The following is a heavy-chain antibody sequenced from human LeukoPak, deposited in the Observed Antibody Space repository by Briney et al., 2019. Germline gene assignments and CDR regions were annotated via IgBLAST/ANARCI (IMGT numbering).Heavy chain of an antibody. V-gene: IGHV4-34*01. CDR3: ARNGYSSSSSYYSGLDV. J-gene: IGHJ6*02. Sequence: SETLSLTCAVSGGSFSGYYCNWIRQPPRKGLEWIREINHSGSTNSNPSLKSRVTISVDASKNQFSLKLSSVPAADTAVYYCARNGYSSSSSYYSGLDVWGQGTTVTVSS. CDR1: GGSFSGYY. CDR2: INHSGST. D-gene: IGHD6-6*01.